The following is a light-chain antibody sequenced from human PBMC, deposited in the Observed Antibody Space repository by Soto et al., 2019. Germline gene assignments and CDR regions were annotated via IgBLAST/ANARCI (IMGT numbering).Light chain of an antibody. V-gene: IGLV2-14*03. J-gene: IGLJ2*01. Sequence: QSALTQPASVSGSPGQSITISCTGTSSDVGRYNYVSWYQHHPGKAPKLMIYGVSSRPSGVSNRFSGSKSGNTASLTISGLQAEDESDYYCSAYTSSTTVIFGGGTQLTVL. CDR2: GVS. CDR3: SAYTSSTTVI. CDR1: SSDVGRYNY.